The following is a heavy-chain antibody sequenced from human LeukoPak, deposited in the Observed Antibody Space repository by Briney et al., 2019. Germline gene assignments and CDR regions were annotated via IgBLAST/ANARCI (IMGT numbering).Heavy chain of an antibody. CDR3: ARHQYSSGYMNV. D-gene: IGHD5-18*01. V-gene: IGHV3-21*01. CDR2: ISSSSSYI. J-gene: IGHJ6*03. CDR1: GFTFSSYS. Sequence: GGSLRLSCAASGFTFSSYSMNWVPQAPGKGLKGVSSISSSSSYIYYADSVKGRFTISRDNAKNSLYLQMNSLRAEGTVLYYGARHQYSSGYMNVWGKGTTVTDSS.